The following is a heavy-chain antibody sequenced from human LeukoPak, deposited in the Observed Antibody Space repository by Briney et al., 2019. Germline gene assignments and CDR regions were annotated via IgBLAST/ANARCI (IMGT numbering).Heavy chain of an antibody. V-gene: IGHV4-34*01. CDR3: ARDKKYYGSGTYYKDWFDH. CDR2: INHSGST. J-gene: IGHJ5*02. Sequence: PSETLSLTCSVYGGSFSGYYWSWIRQPPGKGLEWIGEINHSGSTNYNPSLKSRVTISVDTSKNQFSLKLTSVTAADTAVYFCARDKKYYGSGTYYKDWFDHWGQGTLVTVSS. D-gene: IGHD3-10*01. CDR1: GGSFSGYY.